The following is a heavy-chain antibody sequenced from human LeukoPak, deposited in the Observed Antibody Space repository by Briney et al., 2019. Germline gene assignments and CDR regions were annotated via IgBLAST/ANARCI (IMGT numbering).Heavy chain of an antibody. D-gene: IGHD3-22*01. V-gene: IGHV4-30-4*08. J-gene: IGHJ4*02. Sequence: PSETLSLTCTVSGGSISSGDYYWSWIRQPPGKGQEWIGYIYYSGSTYYNPSLKSRVTISVDTSKNQFSLKLSSVTAADTAVYYCARGDSAYYYDSSGYGYWGQGTLVTVSS. CDR2: IYYSGST. CDR3: ARGDSAYYYDSSGYGY. CDR1: GGSISSGDYY.